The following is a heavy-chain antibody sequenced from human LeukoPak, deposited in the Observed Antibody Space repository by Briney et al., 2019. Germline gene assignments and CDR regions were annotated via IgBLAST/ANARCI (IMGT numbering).Heavy chain of an antibody. V-gene: IGHV3-7*03. CDR1: GFTFSSYW. D-gene: IGHD6-19*01. CDR2: IKQDGSEK. Sequence: GGSLRLSCAASGFTFSSYWMSWVRQAPGKGLEWVANIKQDGSEKYYVDSVKGRFTISRDNAKNSLYLQMNSLRAEDTAVYYCAKDTTRQWLDLYYYYGMDVWGQGTTVTVSS. CDR3: AKDTTRQWLDLYYYYGMDV. J-gene: IGHJ6*02.